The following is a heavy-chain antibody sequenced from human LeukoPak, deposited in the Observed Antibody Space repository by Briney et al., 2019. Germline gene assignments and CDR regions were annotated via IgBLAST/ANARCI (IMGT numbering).Heavy chain of an antibody. CDR2: IIPILGIA. CDR1: GGTFSSYA. V-gene: IGHV1-69*04. CDR3: ARDKGDYYGSEDY. D-gene: IGHD3-10*01. Sequence: SVKVSCKASGGTFSSYAISWVRQAPGQGLEWMGRIIPILGIANYAQRFQGRVTITADKSTSTAYMELSSLRSEDTAVYYCARDKGDYYGSEDYWGQGTLVTVSS. J-gene: IGHJ4*02.